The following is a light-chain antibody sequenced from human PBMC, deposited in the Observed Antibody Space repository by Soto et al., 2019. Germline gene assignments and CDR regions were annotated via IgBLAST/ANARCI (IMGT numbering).Light chain of an antibody. V-gene: IGLV2-23*01. J-gene: IGLJ3*02. CDR3: SSYVGSSTLV. CDR2: EDS. Sequence: QSALTQPASVSGSPGQSITISCTGTSNDVGKYNLVSWYQQHPDKSPRLLIYEDSQRPSGLSDRFSGSKSGNTASLTISGLQAEDEADYYCSSYVGSSTLVFGGGTKLTVL. CDR1: SNDVGKYNL.